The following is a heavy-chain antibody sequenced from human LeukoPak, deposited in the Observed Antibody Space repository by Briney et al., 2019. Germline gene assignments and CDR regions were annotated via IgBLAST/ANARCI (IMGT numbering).Heavy chain of an antibody. Sequence: SETLSLTCTVSDGSISYFYWSWIGQPPGKGLEWIGYIYYSGSTPYNPSLKSRVTMAVDTSKNQFSLKLSSVTAADTAVYYCARGVVTAPQTFDYWGQGTLVTVSS. CDR2: IYYSGST. CDR3: ARGVVTAPQTFDY. V-gene: IGHV4-59*01. J-gene: IGHJ4*02. CDR1: DGSISYFY. D-gene: IGHD2-21*02.